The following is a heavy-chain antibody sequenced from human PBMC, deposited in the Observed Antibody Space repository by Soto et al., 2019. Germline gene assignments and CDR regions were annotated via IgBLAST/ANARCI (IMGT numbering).Heavy chain of an antibody. CDR3: ARISQGTYCRGGTCYSDY. Sequence: EVQLVESGGDLVQPGGSLRLSCAASGFTFSSYWMHWVRQDPEKGLVWVSRINGDGISTSYADSVKGRFTISRDNAKDTLYLHMNSLGAEDTAVYYCARISQGTYCRGGTCYSDYWGQGTLVNVSS. D-gene: IGHD2-15*01. CDR1: GFTFSSYW. CDR2: INGDGIST. J-gene: IGHJ4*02. V-gene: IGHV3-74*01.